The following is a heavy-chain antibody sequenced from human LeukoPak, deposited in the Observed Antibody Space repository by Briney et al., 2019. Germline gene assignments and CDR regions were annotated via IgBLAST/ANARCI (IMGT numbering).Heavy chain of an antibody. CDR3: ARGKWELGLDY. Sequence: GGSLRLSCAASGFTFSSYVMSWVRQAPGKGLEWVSGISGSGGSTYYADSVKGRFTISRDNSKNTLYLQMNSLRAEDTAVYYCARGKWELGLDYWGQGTLVTVSS. V-gene: IGHV3-23*01. J-gene: IGHJ4*02. CDR1: GFTFSSYV. D-gene: IGHD1-26*01. CDR2: ISGSGGST.